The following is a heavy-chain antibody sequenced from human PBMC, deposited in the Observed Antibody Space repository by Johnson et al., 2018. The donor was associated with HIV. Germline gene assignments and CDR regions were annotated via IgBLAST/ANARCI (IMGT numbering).Heavy chain of an antibody. J-gene: IGHJ3*02. Sequence: QVQLVESGGGVVQPGRSLRLSCAASGFTFSSYAMHWVRQAPGKGLEWVAVISYDGSNKYYADSVKGRFTISRDNSRDTLSLQMNSLRVEDTALYYCARDRLLWFMELWPHDAFDSWGQGTMVTVSS. D-gene: IGHD3-10*01. CDR2: ISYDGSNK. CDR3: ARDRLLWFMELWPHDAFDS. CDR1: GFTFSSYA. V-gene: IGHV3-30*04.